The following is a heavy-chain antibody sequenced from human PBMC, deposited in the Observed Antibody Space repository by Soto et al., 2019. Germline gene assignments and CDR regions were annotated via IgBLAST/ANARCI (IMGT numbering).Heavy chain of an antibody. J-gene: IGHJ6*03. CDR2: IYYSGST. Sequence: LSLTCTVSGGSISSYYWSWIRQPPGKGLEWIGYIYYSGSTNYNPSLKSRVTISVDTSKNQFSLKLSSVTAADTAVYYCARREGSPGYCYYMDVWGKGTTVTVSS. CDR3: ARREGSPGYCYYMDV. V-gene: IGHV4-59*08. CDR1: GGSISSYY.